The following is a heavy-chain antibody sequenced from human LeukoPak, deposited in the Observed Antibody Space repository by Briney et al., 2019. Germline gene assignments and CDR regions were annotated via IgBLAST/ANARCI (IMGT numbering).Heavy chain of an antibody. Sequence: SVKVSCKASGGTFSNYAISWVRQAPGQGLEWMGGIIPIFGTANYAQKFQGRVTITADESTSTAYMELSSLRSEDTAVYYCARYCSGGSCYVGLVYWGQGTLVTVSS. J-gene: IGHJ4*02. CDR2: IIPIFGTA. D-gene: IGHD2-15*01. CDR3: ARYCSGGSCYVGLVY. CDR1: GGTFSNYA. V-gene: IGHV1-69*13.